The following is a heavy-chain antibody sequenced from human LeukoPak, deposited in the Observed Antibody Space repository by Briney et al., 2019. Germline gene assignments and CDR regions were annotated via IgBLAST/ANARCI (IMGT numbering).Heavy chain of an antibody. J-gene: IGHJ4*02. V-gene: IGHV3-7*01. CDR3: ARGHHTRGVYDY. D-gene: IGHD3-10*01. CDR2: INEDESQK. Sequence: GGSLRLSCAASGFTFSGFWMKWVRQAPGKGLEWVANINEDESQKYYVDSVKGRFTLSRDNAKNSLDLQMNSLRAEDTAVYYCARGHHTRGVYDYWGQGTLVTVSS. CDR1: GFTFSGFW.